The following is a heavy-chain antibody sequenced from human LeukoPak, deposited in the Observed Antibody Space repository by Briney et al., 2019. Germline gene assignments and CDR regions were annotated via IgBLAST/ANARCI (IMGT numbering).Heavy chain of an antibody. CDR2: ISWNSGSI. D-gene: IGHD4-17*01. V-gene: IGHV3-9*01. J-gene: IGHJ3*02. CDR1: GFTFDDYA. Sequence: GGSLRLSCAASGFTFDDYAMHWVRQAPGKGLEWVSGISWNSGSIGYADSVKGRFTISRDNAKSSLYLQMNSLRAEDTALYYCAKSVSYGDYYDDAFDIWGQGTMVTVSS. CDR3: AKSVSYGDYYDDAFDI.